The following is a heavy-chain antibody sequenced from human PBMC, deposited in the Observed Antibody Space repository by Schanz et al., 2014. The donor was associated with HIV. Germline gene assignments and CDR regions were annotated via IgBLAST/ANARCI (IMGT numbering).Heavy chain of an antibody. CDR3: VRDAAGRFSDRSPGY. Sequence: QVQLVESGGGGVQPGRSLKLSCVASGFPFNSYGMHWVRQAPGKGREWVAVTSYDGIKKNFADSVRGRFTISRDNSKNTLYLQMNSLRVEDTAVYYCVRDAAGRFSDRSPGYWGQGTLVIVSS. V-gene: IGHV3-30*03. J-gene: IGHJ4*01. D-gene: IGHD2-15*01. CDR1: GFPFNSYG. CDR2: TSYDGIKK.